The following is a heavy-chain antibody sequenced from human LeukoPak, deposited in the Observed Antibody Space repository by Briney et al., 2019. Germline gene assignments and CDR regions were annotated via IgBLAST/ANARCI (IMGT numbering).Heavy chain of an antibody. D-gene: IGHD6-19*01. CDR3: ARWYSGGWASDY. CDR2: IHYSGST. Sequence: SETLSLTCTVSGGTISSYYWNWIRQPPGKGLEWIGYIHYSGSTKYNPSLKSRVTISVDTSKNQFSLKLSSVTAADTAVFYCARWYSGGWASDYWGQGTLVTVSS. CDR1: GGTISSYY. V-gene: IGHV4-59*12. J-gene: IGHJ4*02.